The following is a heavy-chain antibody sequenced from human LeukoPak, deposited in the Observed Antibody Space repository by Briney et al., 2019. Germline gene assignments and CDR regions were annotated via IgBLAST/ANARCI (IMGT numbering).Heavy chain of an antibody. J-gene: IGHJ5*02. CDR1: GFTFSSYG. CDR3: ARPLLYYYGSETFFWFDP. V-gene: IGHV3-21*01. D-gene: IGHD3-10*01. CDR2: ITSSSSYI. Sequence: GGSLRLSCAASGFTFSSYGMNWVRQAPGKGLEWVSSITSSSSYIYYADSVKGRFTISRDNAKNSLYLQMNSLRPDDTAFYYCARPLLYYYGSETFFWFDPWGQGALVTVSS.